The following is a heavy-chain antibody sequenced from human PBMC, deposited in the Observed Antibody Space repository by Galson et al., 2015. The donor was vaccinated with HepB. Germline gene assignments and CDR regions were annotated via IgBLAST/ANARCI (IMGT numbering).Heavy chain of an antibody. CDR2: ISVYNGNT. J-gene: IGHJ5*02. CDR1: GYTFNSYG. CDR3: ARDPSLIEAAGTWLNWFDP. V-gene: IGHV1-18*01. D-gene: IGHD6-13*01. Sequence: SVKVSCKASGYTFNSYGLSWVRQAPGQGLEWMGWISVYNGNTNYAQKFQGRVTMTTDTSTSTAYMELRSLRSDDTAVYYCARDPSLIEAAGTWLNWFDPWGQGTLVTVSS.